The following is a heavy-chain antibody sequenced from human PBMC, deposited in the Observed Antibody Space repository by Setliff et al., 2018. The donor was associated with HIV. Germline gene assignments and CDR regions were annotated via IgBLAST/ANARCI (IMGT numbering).Heavy chain of an antibody. D-gene: IGHD2-2*01. V-gene: IGHV3-48*01. CDR3: APNGQRYQMLIAS. CDR1: GFTFSRYS. Sequence: PGESLKISCAASGFTFSRYSMKWVRQAPGKGLEWVSYISSVSGSTIYYADSVKGRFTISRDNFKNTLYLQMNSLRGECTAVYYCAPNGQRYQMLIASWSQGTLFTVSS. J-gene: IGHJ5*02. CDR2: ISSVSGSTI.